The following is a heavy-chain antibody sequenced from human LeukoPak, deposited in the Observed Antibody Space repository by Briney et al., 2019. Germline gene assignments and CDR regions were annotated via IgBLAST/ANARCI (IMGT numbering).Heavy chain of an antibody. Sequence: GGSLRLSCAASGFTFSSYSMNWVRQAPGKGLEWVSYISSSSSTTYYADSVKGRFTISRDNAKNSLYLQMNSLRAEDTAVYYCAITTIFGVVIIPHHYYYMDVWGKGTTVTVSS. CDR3: AITTIFGVVIIPHHYYYMDV. CDR1: GFTFSSYS. V-gene: IGHV3-48*01. D-gene: IGHD3-3*01. CDR2: ISSSSSTT. J-gene: IGHJ6*03.